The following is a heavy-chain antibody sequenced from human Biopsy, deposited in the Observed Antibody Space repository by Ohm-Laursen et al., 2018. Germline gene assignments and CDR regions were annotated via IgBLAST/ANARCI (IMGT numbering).Heavy chain of an antibody. CDR2: INKDGSTL. V-gene: IGHV3-74*03. Sequence: GTLSLTCAASGFTFSSYWMNWVRQVPGKGLVWVATINKDGSTLQYVDSVRGRFTISRGNAKNTLHLQMNSLRADDTAIYYCAKDLHSYGMDVWGQGTTVTVSS. CDR3: AKDLHSYGMDV. J-gene: IGHJ6*02. CDR1: GFTFSSYW.